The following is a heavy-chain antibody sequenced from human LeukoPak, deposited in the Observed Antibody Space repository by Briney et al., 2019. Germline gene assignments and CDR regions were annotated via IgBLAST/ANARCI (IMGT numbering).Heavy chain of an antibody. CDR3: ALEQGQLWLLPGRY. V-gene: IGHV1-24*01. D-gene: IGHD5-18*01. J-gene: IGHJ4*02. CDR1: GYTLTELS. CDR2: FDPDDAET. Sequence: ASVKVSCKVSGYTLTELSMHWERQAPGKGLEWMGRFDPDDAETISAQKFQGRVTMAEDTSTDTAYMELSSLRSEDTAVYYCALEQGQLWLLPGRYWGQGTLVTVSS.